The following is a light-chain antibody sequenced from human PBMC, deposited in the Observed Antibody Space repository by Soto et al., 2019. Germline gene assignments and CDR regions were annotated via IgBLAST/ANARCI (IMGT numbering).Light chain of an antibody. V-gene: IGKV3-20*01. Sequence: EIAFTQSPATLSLSPGERATLSCRASQSVSSYLAWYQQKPGQAPRLLIYGTSKRAAGIPDRFSGSGSGTDFTLTISRLEPEDFAAYYCQQYGSSPITFGQGTRLEIK. J-gene: IGKJ5*01. CDR1: QSVSSY. CDR2: GTS. CDR3: QQYGSSPIT.